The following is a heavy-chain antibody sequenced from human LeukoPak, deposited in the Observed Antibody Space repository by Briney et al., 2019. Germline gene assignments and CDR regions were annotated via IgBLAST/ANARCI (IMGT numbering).Heavy chain of an antibody. D-gene: IGHD3-10*01. CDR3: AKDREAMIRGVSSTDY. CDR1: GFTFSNYW. J-gene: IGHJ4*02. Sequence: GGSLRLSCAASGFTFSNYWMSWVRQAPGKGLEWVANIKFDGSEKFYVDSVKARDNAKNSLYLQMNSLRAEDTAVYYCAKDREAMIRGVSSTDYWGQGTLVTVSS. CDR2: IKFDGSEK. V-gene: IGHV3-7*03.